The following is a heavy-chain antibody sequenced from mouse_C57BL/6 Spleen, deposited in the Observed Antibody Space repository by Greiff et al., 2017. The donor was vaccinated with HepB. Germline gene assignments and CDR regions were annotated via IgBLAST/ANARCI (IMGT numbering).Heavy chain of an antibody. CDR1: GYAFSSYW. Sequence: QVHVKQSGAELVKPGASVKISCKASGYAFSSYWMNWVKQRPGKGLEWIGQIYPGDGDTNYNGKFKGKATLTADKSSSTAYMQLSSLTSEDSAVYFCARGGTTVVAFDYWGQGTTLTVSS. D-gene: IGHD1-1*01. J-gene: IGHJ2*01. CDR3: ARGGTTVVAFDY. CDR2: IYPGDGDT. V-gene: IGHV1-80*01.